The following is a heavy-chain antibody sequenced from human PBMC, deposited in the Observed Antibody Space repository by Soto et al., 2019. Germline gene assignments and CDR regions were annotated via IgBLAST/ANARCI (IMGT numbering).Heavy chain of an antibody. CDR1: GFTFTRYS. J-gene: IGHJ4*02. CDR2: ISSTTNYI. CDR3: ARESEDLTSNFDY. Sequence: LRLSCAASGFTFTRYSMNWVRQAPGKGLEWVSSISSTTNYIYYGDSMKGRFTISRDNAKNSLYLEMNSRRAEDAAVYYWARESEDLTSNFDYWAQGTLVPVSS. V-gene: IGHV3-21*06.